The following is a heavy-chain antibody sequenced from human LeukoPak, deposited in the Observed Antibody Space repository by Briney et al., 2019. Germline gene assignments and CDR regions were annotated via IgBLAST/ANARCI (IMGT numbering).Heavy chain of an antibody. CDR2: IKQDGSEK. J-gene: IGHJ6*02. Sequence: GGSLRLSCAASGFTFSSYWMSWVRQAPGKGLEWVANIKQDGSEKYYVDSVKGRFTISRDNAKNSLYLQMNSLRAEDTAVYYCARDTLSLTIFSSGVSYGMDVWGQGTTVTVSS. CDR3: ARDTLSLTIFSSGVSYGMDV. CDR1: GFTFSSYW. D-gene: IGHD3-9*01. V-gene: IGHV3-7*01.